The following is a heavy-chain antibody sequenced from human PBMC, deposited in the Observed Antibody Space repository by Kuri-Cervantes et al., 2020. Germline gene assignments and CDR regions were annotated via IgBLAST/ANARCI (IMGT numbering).Heavy chain of an antibody. CDR2: MNPNSGNT. CDR3: ARGIPAGWRNSHVSWFDP. D-gene: IGHD4-23*01. V-gene: IGHV1-8*01. Sequence: ASVKVSCKASGYTFTSYDINWVRQATGQGLEWMGWMNPNSGNTGYAQKFQGRVTITRNTSISTVYMELSSLRSEDTAVYYCARGIPAGWRNSHVSWFDPWGQGTLVTVSS. CDR1: GYTFTSYD. J-gene: IGHJ5*02.